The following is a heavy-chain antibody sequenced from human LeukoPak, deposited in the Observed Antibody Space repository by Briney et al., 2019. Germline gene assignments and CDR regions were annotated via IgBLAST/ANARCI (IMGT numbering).Heavy chain of an antibody. Sequence: GGSLRLSCAASGFTFSSYWMHWVRQAPGKGLEWVSYISSSTSTMYYAGSVKGRFTISRDNAKNSLYLQMNSLRDEDTAVYYCARGNGYYGSGTYYFDYWGQGTLVTVSS. CDR1: GFTFSSYW. CDR2: ISSSTSTM. D-gene: IGHD3-10*01. V-gene: IGHV3-48*02. CDR3: ARGNGYYGSGTYYFDY. J-gene: IGHJ4*02.